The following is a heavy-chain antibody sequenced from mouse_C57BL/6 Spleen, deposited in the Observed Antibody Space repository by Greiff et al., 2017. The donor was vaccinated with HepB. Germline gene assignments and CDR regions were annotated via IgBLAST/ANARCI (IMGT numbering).Heavy chain of an antibody. CDR3: ARGRDYYAMDY. CDR1: GFTFSDYY. CDR2: INYDGSST. Sequence: EVKVVESEGGLVQPGSSMKLSCTASGFTFSDYYMAWVRQVPEKGLEWVANINYDGSSTYYLDSLKSRFIISRDNAKNILYLQMSSLKSEDTATYYCARGRDYYAMDYWGKGTSVTVSS. V-gene: IGHV5-16*01. D-gene: IGHD3-3*01. J-gene: IGHJ4*01.